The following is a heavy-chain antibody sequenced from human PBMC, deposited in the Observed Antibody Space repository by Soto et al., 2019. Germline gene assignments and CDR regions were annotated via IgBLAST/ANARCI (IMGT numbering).Heavy chain of an antibody. Sequence: GGSLRLSCAASGFTFDDYGMSWVRQAPGKGLEWVSGINWNGGSTGYADSVKGRFTISRDNAKNSLYLQMNSLRAEDTALYHCARGKRYSGSYYWYFDLWGRGTLVTVSS. CDR1: GFTFDDYG. J-gene: IGHJ2*01. CDR2: INWNGGST. V-gene: IGHV3-20*01. CDR3: ARGKRYSGSYYWYFDL. D-gene: IGHD1-26*01.